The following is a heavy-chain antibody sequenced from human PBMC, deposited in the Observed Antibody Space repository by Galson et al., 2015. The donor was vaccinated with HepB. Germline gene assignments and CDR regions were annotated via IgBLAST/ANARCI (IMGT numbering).Heavy chain of an antibody. J-gene: IGHJ4*02. CDR3: ARRAGALGGFAFDY. CDR2: ILYDGHNN. V-gene: IGHV3-30*04. Sequence: SLRLSCAASAFTFSNYAMHWVRQAPGKGLEWLAVILYDGHNNYYADSARGRFSISRDNSKRTLYLLMNSLRVEDTAVYYCARRAGALGGFAFDYWGQGTLVIVSS. CDR1: AFTFSNYA. D-gene: IGHD3-16*01.